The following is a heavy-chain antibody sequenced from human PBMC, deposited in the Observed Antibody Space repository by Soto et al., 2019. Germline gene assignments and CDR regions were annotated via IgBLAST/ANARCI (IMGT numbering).Heavy chain of an antibody. D-gene: IGHD3-22*01. V-gene: IGHV3-15*01. CDR3: TTSYDSSGYYYER. J-gene: IGHJ4*02. Sequence: EVQLVESGGGLVKPGGSLRLSCAASGFTFSNAWMSWVRQAPGKGLEWVGRIKSKTDGGTTDYAAPVKGRFTISRDDSKNTLYLQMNSLKTEDTAVYYCTTSYDSSGYYYERWGQGTLVTVSS. CDR1: GFTFSNAW. CDR2: IKSKTDGGTT.